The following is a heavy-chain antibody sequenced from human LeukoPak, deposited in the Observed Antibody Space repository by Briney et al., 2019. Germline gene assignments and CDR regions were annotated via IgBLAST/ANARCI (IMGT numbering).Heavy chain of an antibody. CDR3: AKDHYWSIDY. J-gene: IGHJ4*02. Sequence: GGSLRLSCAASGFTFNNYGMHWVRHAPGQGLVWVSRIKGDGISTNYADSVKGRFTISRDIAKNTLYLQMNSLRAEDTGVYYCAKDHYWSIDYWGRGTLVTVSS. CDR2: IKGDGIST. CDR1: GFTFNNYG. D-gene: IGHD3-3*01. V-gene: IGHV3-74*01.